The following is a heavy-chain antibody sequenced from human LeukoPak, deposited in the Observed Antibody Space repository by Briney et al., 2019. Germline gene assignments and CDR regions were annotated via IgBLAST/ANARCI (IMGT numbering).Heavy chain of an antibody. D-gene: IGHD1-26*01. Sequence: GDSVKVSCKVSGYTLTELSMHWVRQAPGKGLEWMGGFDPEDDETIYARKFQGRVTMTEDTSTDTAYMELSSLRSEDTAVYYCATAVGATSTPFDYWGQGTLVTVSS. J-gene: IGHJ4*02. CDR2: FDPEDDET. V-gene: IGHV1-24*01. CDR1: GYTLTELS. CDR3: ATAVGATSTPFDY.